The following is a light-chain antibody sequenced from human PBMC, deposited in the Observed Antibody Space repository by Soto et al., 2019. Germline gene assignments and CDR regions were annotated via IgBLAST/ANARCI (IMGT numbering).Light chain of an antibody. CDR2: GAS. V-gene: IGKV3-20*01. Sequence: EIVLTQSPGTLSLSPGERATRSCRASQSVGTYLAWYQQKPGQAPRLLIYGASSRATGIPDRFSGSGSGTDFTLTISRLEPEDFAVYYCQQYVSTPLTFGGGTKVHIK. J-gene: IGKJ4*01. CDR3: QQYVSTPLT. CDR1: QSVGTY.